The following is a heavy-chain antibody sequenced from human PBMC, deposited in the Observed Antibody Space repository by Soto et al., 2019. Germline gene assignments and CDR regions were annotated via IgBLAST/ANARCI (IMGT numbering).Heavy chain of an antibody. CDR1: GFTFSSYS. CDR2: ISSSSSTI. J-gene: IGHJ4*02. D-gene: IGHD5-12*01. Sequence: AGGSLRLSCAASGFTFSSYSMNWVRRAPGKGLEWVSYISSSSSTIYYADSVKGRFTISRDNAKNSLYLQMNSLRAEDTAVYYCAREYSGYDPYFDYWGQGTRVTVSS. V-gene: IGHV3-48*01. CDR3: AREYSGYDPYFDY.